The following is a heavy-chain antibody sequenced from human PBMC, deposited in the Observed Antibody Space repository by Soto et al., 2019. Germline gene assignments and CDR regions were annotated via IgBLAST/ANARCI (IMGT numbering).Heavy chain of an antibody. CDR2: IDPRDSYV. CDR3: ARIYCTTTTCDSWFDP. Sequence: GESLKISCTGFGYTFTTFWISWVRQMPGKGLEWVGRIDPRDSYVTYSPSFEGHVNISVDKSISTAYLQWGSLKASDTAMYYCARIYCTTTTCDSWFDPWGQGTLVTVSS. CDR1: GYTFTTFW. J-gene: IGHJ5*02. D-gene: IGHD2-2*01. V-gene: IGHV5-10-1*01.